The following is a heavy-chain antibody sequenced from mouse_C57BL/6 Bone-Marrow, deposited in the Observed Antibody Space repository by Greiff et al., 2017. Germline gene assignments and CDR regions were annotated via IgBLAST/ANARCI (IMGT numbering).Heavy chain of an antibody. CDR1: GFTFTDYY. Sequence: DVKLVESGGGLVKPGGSLSLSCAASGFTFTDYYMSWVSQPQGKALEWLGFIRNKANGYTTEYSASVKGRFTISRYNSQSILYLQMNAQGSEDSATYYCARYLRDYWGQGTSLTVSS. J-gene: IGHJ2*02. CDR2: IRNKANGYTT. CDR3: ARYLRDY. V-gene: IGHV7-3*01.